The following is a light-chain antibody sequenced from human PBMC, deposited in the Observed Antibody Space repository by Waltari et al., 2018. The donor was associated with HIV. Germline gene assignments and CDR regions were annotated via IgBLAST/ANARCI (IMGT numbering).Light chain of an antibody. CDR3: QQYHDWPPLT. CDR2: DAF. CDR1: QSINNN. Sequence: VMMQSPGTLARSPGERATLSCRASQSINNNLAWYQQKPGQAPRLLIYDAFIRATCIPARFSGSGSGTEFTLSISSLQSEDFAVYYCQQYHDWPPLTFGGGNKVEI. V-gene: IGKV3D-15*01. J-gene: IGKJ4*01.